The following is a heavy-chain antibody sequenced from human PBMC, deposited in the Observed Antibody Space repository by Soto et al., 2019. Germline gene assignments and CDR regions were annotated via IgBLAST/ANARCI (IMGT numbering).Heavy chain of an antibody. V-gene: IGHV3-13*01. CDR1: GFTFSSYD. CDR2: IGTAGDT. J-gene: IGHJ4*02. D-gene: IGHD3-10*01. Sequence: EVQLVESGGGLVQPGGSLRLSCAASGFTFSSYDMHWVRQATRKGLEWVSAIGTAGDTYYPGSVKGRFTISRENAKNSLYLQMNSLRAGDTAVYYRARGPYGSGSPIAPYYFDYWGQGTLVTVSS. CDR3: ARGPYGSGSPIAPYYFDY.